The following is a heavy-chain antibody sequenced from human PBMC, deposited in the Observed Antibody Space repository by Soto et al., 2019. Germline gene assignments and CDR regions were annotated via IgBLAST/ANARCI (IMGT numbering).Heavy chain of an antibody. J-gene: IGHJ4*02. CDR3: AKDLFRGVYRGPDY. CDR2: ISGSGGST. CDR1: GFTFSSYA. V-gene: IGHV3-23*01. Sequence: GGSLRLSCAASGFTFSSYAMSWVRQAPGKGLEWVSAISGSGGSTYYADSVKGRFTISRDNSKNTLYLQMNSLRAEDTAVYYCAKDLFRGVYRGPDYWGQGTLVTVSS. D-gene: IGHD3-10*01.